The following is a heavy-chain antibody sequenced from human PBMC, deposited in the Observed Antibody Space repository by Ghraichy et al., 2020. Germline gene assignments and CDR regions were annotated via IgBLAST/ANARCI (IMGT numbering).Heavy chain of an antibody. CDR1: GGTFSSYA. V-gene: IGHV1-69*13. J-gene: IGHJ6*02. D-gene: IGHD4/OR15-4a*01. CDR3: ARDRRPYGGRNYYYYGMDV. Sequence: SVKVSCKASGGTFSSYAISWVRQAPGQGLEWMGGIIPIFGTANYAQKFQGRVTITADESTSTAYMELSSLRSEDTAVYYCARDRRPYGGRNYYYYGMDVWGQGTTVTVSS. CDR2: IIPIFGTA.